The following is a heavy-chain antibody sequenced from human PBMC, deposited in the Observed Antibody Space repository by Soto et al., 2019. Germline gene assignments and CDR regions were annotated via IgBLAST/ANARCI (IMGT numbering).Heavy chain of an antibody. Sequence: SETLSLTCTVSGASISGCYWSWIRKSAGKGLEWIGRIYATGTTDYNPSLKSRVMMSVDTSKKQFSLKLRSVTAADTAVYYCVRDGTKTLRDWFDPWGQGISVTAPQ. CDR2: IYATGTT. D-gene: IGHD1-1*01. J-gene: IGHJ5*02. CDR3: VRDGTKTLRDWFDP. CDR1: GASISGCY. V-gene: IGHV4-4*07.